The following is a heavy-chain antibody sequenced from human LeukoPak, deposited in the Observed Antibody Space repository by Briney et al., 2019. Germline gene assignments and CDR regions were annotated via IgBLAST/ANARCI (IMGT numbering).Heavy chain of an antibody. V-gene: IGHV5-51*01. CDR1: GYSFTSYW. D-gene: IGHD5-12*01. J-gene: IGHJ3*02. Sequence: GDPLKISCKGSGYSFTSYWIGWLRQMPGKGLEWMGIVYPGDSNIRYSPSFQGQVTISADKSISTAYLQWSSLKASDTAMYYCARRWVGYSFDIWGQGTTVTVFS. CDR2: VYPGDSNI. CDR3: ARRWVGYSFDI.